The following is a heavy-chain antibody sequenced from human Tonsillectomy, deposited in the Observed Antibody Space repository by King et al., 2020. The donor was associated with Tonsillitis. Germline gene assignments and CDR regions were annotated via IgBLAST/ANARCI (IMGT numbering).Heavy chain of an antibody. Sequence: VQLVESGGGVVQPGRSLRLSCAASGFTFSSKAMHWVRQAPGKGLEWVAAMSYDGSNKQYAYSVKDRFPISRDNFKNTLYLQMNSLRAEDTAVYYCARDVSGSYSVDYWGQGTLVTVSS. J-gene: IGHJ4*02. CDR1: GFTFSSKA. V-gene: IGHV3-30-3*01. CDR2: MSYDGSNK. D-gene: IGHD1-26*01. CDR3: ARDVSGSYSVDY.